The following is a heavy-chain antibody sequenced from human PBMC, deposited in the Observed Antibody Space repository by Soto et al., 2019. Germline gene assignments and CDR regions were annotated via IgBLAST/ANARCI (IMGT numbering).Heavy chain of an antibody. Sequence: EVQLVESGGGLVQPGRSLRLSCAASGFTFDDYAMHWVRQAPGKGLEWVSGISWNSGSIGYADSVKSRFTISRDNAKNSLYLQMNSLRAEDTALYYCAKGSVWFGELLSEWFDPWGQGTLVTVSS. CDR2: ISWNSGSI. V-gene: IGHV3-9*01. CDR1: GFTFDDYA. J-gene: IGHJ5*02. D-gene: IGHD3-10*01. CDR3: AKGSVWFGELLSEWFDP.